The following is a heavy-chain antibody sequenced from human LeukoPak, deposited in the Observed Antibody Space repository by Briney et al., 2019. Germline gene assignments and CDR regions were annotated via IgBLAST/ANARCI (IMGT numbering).Heavy chain of an antibody. CDR1: GGTFSSYA. V-gene: IGHV1-69*05. Sequence: ASVKVSCKASGGTFSSYAISWVRQAPGQGLEWMGGIIPIFGTANYAQKFQGRVTITTDEPTSTAYMELSSLRSEDTAVYYCARDFQDGYNGLSLDYWGQGTLVTVSS. D-gene: IGHD5-24*01. CDR2: IIPIFGTA. CDR3: ARDFQDGYNGLSLDY. J-gene: IGHJ4*02.